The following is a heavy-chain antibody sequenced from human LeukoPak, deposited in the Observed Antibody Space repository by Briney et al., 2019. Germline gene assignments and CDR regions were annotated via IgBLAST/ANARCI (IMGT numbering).Heavy chain of an antibody. J-gene: IGHJ6*02. V-gene: IGHV1-8*01. D-gene: IGHD3-10*01. Sequence: ASVKVSCKASGYTFTSYDINWVRQATGQGLEWMGWMNPNSGNTGYAQKFQSRVTMTRNTSISTAYMELSSLRSEDTAVYYCASAPKYYGSGSYSYYYYGMDVWGQGTTVTVSS. CDR1: GYTFTSYD. CDR3: ASAPKYYGSGSYSYYYYGMDV. CDR2: MNPNSGNT.